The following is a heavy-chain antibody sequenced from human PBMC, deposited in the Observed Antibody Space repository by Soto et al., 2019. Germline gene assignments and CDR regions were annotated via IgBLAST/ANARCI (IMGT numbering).Heavy chain of an antibody. V-gene: IGHV3-53*02. CDR3: ARDNYSRY. D-gene: IGHD5-18*01. Sequence: EVQLVETGGGLIQPGGSLRLSCAVSGFSVSSTYRNWVRQAPGKGLEWVSVIYTGGGTYYAESVKGRFTISRDNSKNTLYLQMNSLRAEDTAIYYCARDNYSRYWGQGTLVTVSS. CDR1: GFSVSSTY. CDR2: IYTGGGT. J-gene: IGHJ4*02.